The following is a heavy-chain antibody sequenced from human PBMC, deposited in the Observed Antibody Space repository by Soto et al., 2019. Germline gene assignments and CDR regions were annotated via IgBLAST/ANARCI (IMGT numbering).Heavy chain of an antibody. CDR1: GYTFTAYY. CDR2: INPNSGGT. Sequence: GASVKVSCKASGYTFTAYYMHWVRQAPGQGLEWMGWINPNSGGTNFAQNFQGRVTMTRDTSISTAYMEVSRLRSDDTAVYYCVRRHVSATGIDWFDPWGQGTLVTVSS. V-gene: IGHV1-2*02. J-gene: IGHJ5*02. CDR3: VRRHVSATGIDWFDP. D-gene: IGHD6-13*01.